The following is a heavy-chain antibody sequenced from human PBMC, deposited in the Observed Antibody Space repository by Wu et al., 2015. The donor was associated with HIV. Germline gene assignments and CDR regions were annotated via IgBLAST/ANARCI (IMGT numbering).Heavy chain of an antibody. CDR1: GYTFTDYY. CDR3: ARVEMAITDFDY. CDR2: INPNSGGT. Sequence: QVQLVQSGAEVKKPGASVKVSCKTSGYTFTDYYLHWVRQAPGQGLGWMGWINPNSGGTNYAQKFQGRVTMTRDTSISTAYMELSRLRSDDTAVYYCARVEMAITDFDYWGQGTLVTVSS. V-gene: IGHV1-2*02. J-gene: IGHJ4*02. D-gene: IGHD5-24*01.